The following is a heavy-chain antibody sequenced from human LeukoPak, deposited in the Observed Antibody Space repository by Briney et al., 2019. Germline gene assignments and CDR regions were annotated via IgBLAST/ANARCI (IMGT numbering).Heavy chain of an antibody. CDR1: GYTFTSYY. J-gene: IGHJ4*02. V-gene: IGHV1-46*03. Sequence: ASVKVSCKASGYTFTSYYMHWVRQAPGQGLEWMGIINPSGGSTSYAQKFQGRVTITRDTSTSTVYMELSSLTSEDTAVYYCARQRDIVVVPAAIRFRYFDYWGQGTLVTVSS. CDR3: ARQRDIVVVPAAIRFRYFDY. D-gene: IGHD2-2*02. CDR2: INPSGGST.